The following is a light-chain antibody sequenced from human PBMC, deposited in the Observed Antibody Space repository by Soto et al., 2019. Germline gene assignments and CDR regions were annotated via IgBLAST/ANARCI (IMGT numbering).Light chain of an antibody. V-gene: IGLV1-47*02. CDR3: AAWDDSLSGHVV. J-gene: IGLJ2*01. Sequence: QSVLTQPPSASGTPGQRVTISCSGSSSNIGSNYVYWYQQLPGTAPKLLIYSNNQRPSGVPDRFSGSKSGTSASLAISGLRSEDEAEYYCAAWDDSLSGHVVFGGGTKVTVL. CDR2: SNN. CDR1: SSNIGSNY.